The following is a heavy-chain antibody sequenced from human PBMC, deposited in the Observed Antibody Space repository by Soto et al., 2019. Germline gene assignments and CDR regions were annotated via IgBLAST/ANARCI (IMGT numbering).Heavy chain of an antibody. CDR3: ARVGTGNWYFDL. Sequence: EVQLVESGGGLVQPGESLRLSCAASGFTFSSYWMHWVRQAPGKGLVWVSRINSDGSTISYADSVKGRFTISRDNAKNTLYVQMNNLSAEDTAVYYCARVGTGNWYFDLWGRGTLVTVSS. CDR1: GFTFSSYW. J-gene: IGHJ2*01. CDR2: INSDGSTI. D-gene: IGHD1-1*01. V-gene: IGHV3-74*01.